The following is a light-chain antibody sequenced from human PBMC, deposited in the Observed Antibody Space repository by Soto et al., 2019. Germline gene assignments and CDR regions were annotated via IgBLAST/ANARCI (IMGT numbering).Light chain of an antibody. Sequence: DIQMTQSPSSLSASVGDRVTITCRASQSISNYLNWYQQRPGNAPKLLIYLASSLSSGVPSKFSGSGSGTEFTLTISVLQPEDSATYYCQQTYKSPLTFGQGTKVEIK. CDR2: LAS. J-gene: IGKJ1*01. CDR3: QQTYKSPLT. V-gene: IGKV1-39*01. CDR1: QSISNY.